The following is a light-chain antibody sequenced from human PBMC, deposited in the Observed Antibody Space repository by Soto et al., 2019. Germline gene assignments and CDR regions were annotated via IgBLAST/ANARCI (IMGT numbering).Light chain of an antibody. J-gene: IGLJ3*02. CDR1: TGAVTSGHY. V-gene: IGLV7-46*01. Sequence: QAVVTQEPSLTVSPGGTVTLTCGSSTGAVTSGHYPHWLQQKPGQAPRTLIYDTTNKHSWTPARFSGSLLGGKAALTLSGAQPEDEANYCCLLSDSSARVFGGGTKLTVL. CDR3: LLSDSSARV. CDR2: DTT.